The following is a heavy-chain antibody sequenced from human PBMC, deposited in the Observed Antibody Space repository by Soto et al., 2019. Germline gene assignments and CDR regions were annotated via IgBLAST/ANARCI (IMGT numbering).Heavy chain of an antibody. V-gene: IGHV4-34*01. CDR3: AREFKAASSSWFEP. CDR1: GGSFSGYY. D-gene: IGHD6-13*01. J-gene: IGHJ5*02. Sequence: SETLSLTCAVYGGSFSGYYWSWIRQPPGKGLEWIGEINHSGSTNYNPSLKSRVTISVDTSKNQFSLKLSSVTAADTAVYYCAREFKAASSSWFEPRGQGTLVTVTS. CDR2: INHSGST.